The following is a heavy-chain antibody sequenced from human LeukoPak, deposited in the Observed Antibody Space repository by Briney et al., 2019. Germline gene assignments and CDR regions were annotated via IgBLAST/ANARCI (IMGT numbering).Heavy chain of an antibody. Sequence: GASVKVSCKASGYTFTGYYMHWVRQAPGQGLEWMGWINPNSGGTNYAQKFQGRVTMTRDTSISTAYMELSGLRSDDTAVYYCARGRKPFSGTAIYSGNWFDPWGQGTLVTVSS. V-gene: IGHV1-2*02. CDR2: INPNSGGT. CDR1: GYTFTGYY. CDR3: ARGRKPFSGTAIYSGNWFDP. D-gene: IGHD3-10*02. J-gene: IGHJ5*02.